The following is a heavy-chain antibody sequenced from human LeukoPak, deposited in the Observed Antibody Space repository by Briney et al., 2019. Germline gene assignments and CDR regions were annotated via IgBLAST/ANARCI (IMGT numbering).Heavy chain of an antibody. D-gene: IGHD2-8*01. CDR1: GHSTSNAY. V-gene: IGHV4-59*03. CDR2: IHYSGSS. CDR3: ALAPNANWFDF. J-gene: IGHJ5*01. Sequence: SETLSLTCSIAGHSTSNAYGNWIRQSPGKGRGWIGNIHYSGSSVYNPPRKSRRTISIVQSRRQFLLKLTSVTAAARALLFCALAPNANWFDFWGPGTLVTVSS.